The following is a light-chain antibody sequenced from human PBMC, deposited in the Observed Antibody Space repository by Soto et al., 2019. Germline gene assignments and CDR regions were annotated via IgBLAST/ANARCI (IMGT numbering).Light chain of an antibody. Sequence: EIVLTQSPGTLSLSPGERATLSCRASQSVSSNLAWYQQKPGQAPRLLIYGASIRATGIPARFSGSGSGTEFTLTISSLQSEDFAVYYCQQYNNWPPLTFGGGTKVDIK. CDR3: QQYNNWPPLT. V-gene: IGKV3-15*01. J-gene: IGKJ4*01. CDR1: QSVSSN. CDR2: GAS.